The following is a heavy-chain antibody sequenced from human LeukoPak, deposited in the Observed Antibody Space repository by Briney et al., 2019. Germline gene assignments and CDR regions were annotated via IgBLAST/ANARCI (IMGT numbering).Heavy chain of an antibody. V-gene: IGHV1-69*13. CDR1: GGTFSSYA. CDR2: IIPIFGTA. CDR3: ARVHQTTAGTDY. Sequence: ASVKVACKASGGTFSSYAISWVRQAPGQGLGWMGGIIPIFGTANYAQKFQGRVTITADESTSTAYMELSSLRSEYTAVYYCARVHQTTAGTDYWGQGTLVTVSS. J-gene: IGHJ4*02. D-gene: IGHD6-13*01.